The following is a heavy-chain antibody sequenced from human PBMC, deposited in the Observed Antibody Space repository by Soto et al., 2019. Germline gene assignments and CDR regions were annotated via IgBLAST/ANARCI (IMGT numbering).Heavy chain of an antibody. CDR2: ISGSGGST. CDR1: GFTFSSYA. CDR3: AKDLKSNWGPTRYYFDY. V-gene: IGHV3-23*01. J-gene: IGHJ4*02. Sequence: GGSLRLSCAASGFTFSSYAMSWVRQAPGKGLEWVSAISGSGGSTYYADSVKGRLTISRDNSKNTLYLQMNSLRAEDTAVYYCAKDLKSNWGPTRYYFDYWGQGTLVTVSS. D-gene: IGHD7-27*01.